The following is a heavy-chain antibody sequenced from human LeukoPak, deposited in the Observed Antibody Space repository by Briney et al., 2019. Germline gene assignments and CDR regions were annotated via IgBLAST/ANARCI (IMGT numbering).Heavy chain of an antibody. CDR2: INSNGGNT. J-gene: IGHJ6*02. Sequence: GGSLRLSCSASGFTFSTYTMHWVRQAPGKGLEYVSAINSNGGNTYYADSVKGRFTISRDNSKNTLYLQMSSLRAEDTAVYYCARDTQPYSHYYYYGMDVWGQGTTVTVSS. D-gene: IGHD2-15*01. V-gene: IGHV3-64D*09. CDR1: GFTFSTYT. CDR3: ARDTQPYSHYYYYGMDV.